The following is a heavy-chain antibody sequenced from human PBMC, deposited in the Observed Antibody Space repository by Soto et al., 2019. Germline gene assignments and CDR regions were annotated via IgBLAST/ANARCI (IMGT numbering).Heavy chain of an antibody. CDR3: VRERNWFDP. J-gene: IGHJ5*02. Sequence: QVQLVQSGAEVKKPGASVKVSCKASGYTFTSYDINWVRQATGQGLEWMGWMNPNSGNTADAQKFQGRVTITSNTSISSAYKELRRLRSEDTAVYYGVRERNWFDPWGQGTLVTVSS. CDR2: MNPNSGNT. V-gene: IGHV1-8*01. CDR1: GYTFTSYD.